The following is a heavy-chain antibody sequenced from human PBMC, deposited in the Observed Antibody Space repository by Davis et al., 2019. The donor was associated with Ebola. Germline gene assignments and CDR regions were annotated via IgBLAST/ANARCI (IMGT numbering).Heavy chain of an antibody. V-gene: IGHV3-21*06. D-gene: IGHD3-16*01. CDR2: ISSHGDYI. Sequence: GESLKISCAGSEIPFTTYSFNWVRQAPGKGLELVSSISSHGDYIYYADSVKGRFTISRDNAKNSIYLHMNSLRDEDTAVYYCARDRPYYDPSAYHPFGAFDVWGLGTKVTVSS. CDR1: EIPFTTYS. CDR3: ARDRPYYDPSAYHPFGAFDV. J-gene: IGHJ3*01.